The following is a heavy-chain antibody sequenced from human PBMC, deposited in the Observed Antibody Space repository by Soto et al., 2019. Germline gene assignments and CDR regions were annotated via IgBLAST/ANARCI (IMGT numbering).Heavy chain of an antibody. CDR3: ARVAYCSSTSCPTYYYGMDV. CDR1: GGSFSGYY. CDR2: INHSGST. D-gene: IGHD2-2*01. J-gene: IGHJ6*02. Sequence: SETLSLTCAVYGGSFSGYYWSWIRQPPGKGLEWIGEINHSGSTNYNPSLKSRVTISVDTSKNQFSLKLSSVTAADTAVYYCARVAYCSSTSCPTYYYGMDVWGQGTTVTVSS. V-gene: IGHV4-34*01.